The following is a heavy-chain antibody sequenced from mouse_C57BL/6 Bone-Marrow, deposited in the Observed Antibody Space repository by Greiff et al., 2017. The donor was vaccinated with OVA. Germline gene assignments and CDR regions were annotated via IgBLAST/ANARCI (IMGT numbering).Heavy chain of an antibody. D-gene: IGHD3-3*01. Sequence: QVQLQQPGAELVQPGASVKLSCKASGYTFTSYWMHWVQQGPGRGLEWIGRIDTNSGGTKYIETFKSKAILTVDKPSSTANMQLSSLKSEDSAVYYCARGDSYAMDYWGQGTSVTVSS. CDR3: ARGDSYAMDY. J-gene: IGHJ4*01. V-gene: IGHV1-72*01. CDR1: GYTFTSYW. CDR2: IDTNSGGT.